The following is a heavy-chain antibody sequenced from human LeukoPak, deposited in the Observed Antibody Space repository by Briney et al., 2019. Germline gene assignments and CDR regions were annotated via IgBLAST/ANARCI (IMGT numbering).Heavy chain of an antibody. CDR1: GGSISSYY. J-gene: IGHJ4*02. V-gene: IGHV4-59*01. D-gene: IGHD6-13*01. CDR2: IYYSGST. CDR3: ARGSSSSSIYFDY. Sequence: PSETLSLTCTVSGGSISSYYWSWIRQPPGKGLEWIGYIYYSGSTNYNPPLKSRVTISVDTSKNQLSLKLRSVTAADTAVYYCARGSSSSSIYFDYWGQGTLVTVSS.